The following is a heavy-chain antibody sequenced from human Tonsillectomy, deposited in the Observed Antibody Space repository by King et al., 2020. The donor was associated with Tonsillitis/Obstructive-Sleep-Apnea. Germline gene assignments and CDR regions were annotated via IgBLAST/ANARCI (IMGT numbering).Heavy chain of an antibody. V-gene: IGHV3-7*03. Sequence: VQLVESGGGLVQPGGSLRLSCAVSGFTFGSYWMTWVRQAPGKGLEWVANINQDGGEKYYVDSVRGRFSVSRDNAKNSLYLQMNSLRADDTAVYYCARGALSRYVGFFDQWGQGTLVTVCS. CDR3: ARGALSRYVGFFDQ. D-gene: IGHD1-1*01. CDR2: INQDGGEK. CDR1: GFTFGSYW. J-gene: IGHJ4*02.